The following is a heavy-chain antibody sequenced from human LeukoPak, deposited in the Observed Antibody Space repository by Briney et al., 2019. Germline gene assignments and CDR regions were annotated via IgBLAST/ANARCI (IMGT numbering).Heavy chain of an antibody. J-gene: IGHJ4*02. CDR2: IYHSGST. V-gene: IGHV4-30-2*01. Sequence: PSETLSLTCTVSGGSISSGGYYWSWIRQPPGKGLEWIGYIYHSGSTYYNPSLKSRVTISVDRSKNQFSLKLSSVTAADTAVYYCARGTISGDYFDYWGQGTLVTVSS. CDR1: GGSISSGGYY. CDR3: ARGTISGDYFDY. D-gene: IGHD3-3*01.